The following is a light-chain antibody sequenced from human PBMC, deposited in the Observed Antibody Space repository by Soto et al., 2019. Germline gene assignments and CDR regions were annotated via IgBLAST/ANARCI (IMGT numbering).Light chain of an antibody. V-gene: IGKV1-5*03. CDR3: QHWNDYSWT. Sequence: DIHMTQSPSTLSASVGDRVTITCRASQSISIWLAWYQKKPGKAPNLLIYKTSSLESGVPSRFSGSGSGTDFTLTISSLQPDDFATYYCQHWNDYSWTFGQGTKVEV. J-gene: IGKJ1*01. CDR2: KTS. CDR1: QSISIW.